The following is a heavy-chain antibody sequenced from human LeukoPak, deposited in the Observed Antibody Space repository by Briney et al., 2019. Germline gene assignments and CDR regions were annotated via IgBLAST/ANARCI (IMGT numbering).Heavy chain of an antibody. CDR3: AFSGSYFDY. D-gene: IGHD1-26*01. J-gene: IGHJ4*02. Sequence: GGSLRLSCAASGFTFSSYWMSWVRQAPGKGLEWVANIKEDGSEKNYVDSVKGRFTISRDNVKNSLYLQMNSLRAEDTAVYYCAFSGSYFDYWGQGTLVTVSS. V-gene: IGHV3-7*01. CDR1: GFTFSSYW. CDR2: IKEDGSEK.